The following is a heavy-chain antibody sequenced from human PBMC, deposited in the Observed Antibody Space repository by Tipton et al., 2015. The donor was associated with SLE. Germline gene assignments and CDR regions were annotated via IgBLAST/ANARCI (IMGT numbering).Heavy chain of an antibody. CDR1: GESFSGYY. V-gene: IGHV4-34*01. J-gene: IGHJ4*02. D-gene: IGHD3-3*01. Sequence: TLSLTCAVYGESFSGYYWAWIRQPPGKGVEWIGEINHRGSTNYNPSLKSRVTISVDTSKNQFSLKLRSVTAADTAVYYCARGLDNTIFGVATPGYWGQGTHVTVSS. CDR2: INHRGST. CDR3: ARGLDNTIFGVATPGY.